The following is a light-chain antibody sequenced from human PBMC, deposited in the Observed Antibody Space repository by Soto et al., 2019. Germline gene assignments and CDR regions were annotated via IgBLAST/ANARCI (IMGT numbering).Light chain of an antibody. CDR3: HPYCASPLT. CDR2: GAS. CDR1: QRVSKY. J-gene: IGKJ1*01. V-gene: IGKV3-20*01. Sequence: RATLYSRARQRVSKYLAWYQRKPGQAPRLLIYGASSRATGIPDRFSGSGSGTDFSLTIIILYPEDFAVYYCHPYCASPLTFAQGPNVDIK.